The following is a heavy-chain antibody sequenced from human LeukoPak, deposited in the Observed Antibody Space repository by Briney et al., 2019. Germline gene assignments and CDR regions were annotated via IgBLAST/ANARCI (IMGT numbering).Heavy chain of an antibody. CDR3: ARAPNVSSLRAAFDI. J-gene: IGHJ3*02. D-gene: IGHD1-1*01. CDR1: GYTFTSYG. CDR2: ISAYNGNT. Sequence: ASVKVSCKASGYTFTSYGISWVRQAPGQGLEWMGWISAYNGNTNYAQKLQGRVTMTTDTSTSTAYMELRSLRSDDTAVYYCARAPNVSSLRAAFDIWGQGTMVTVSS. V-gene: IGHV1-18*01.